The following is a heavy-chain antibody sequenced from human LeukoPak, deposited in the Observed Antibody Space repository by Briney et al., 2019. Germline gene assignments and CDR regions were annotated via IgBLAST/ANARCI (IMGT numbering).Heavy chain of an antibody. D-gene: IGHD3-22*01. J-gene: IGHJ6*03. CDR3: ARDVPGTMILELPWYMDV. V-gene: IGHV1-2*06. CDR2: INPNSGGT. CDR1: GYTFTGYY. Sequence: ASVKVSCKASGYTFTGYYMHWVRQAPGQGLEWMGRINPNSGGTNYAQKFQGRVTMTRDTSISTAYMELSRLRSDDTAVYYCARDVPGTMILELPWYMDVWGKGTTVTVSS.